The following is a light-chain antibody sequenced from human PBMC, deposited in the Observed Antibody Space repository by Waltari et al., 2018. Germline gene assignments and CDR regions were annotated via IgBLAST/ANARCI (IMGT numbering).Light chain of an antibody. CDR1: SSDVGGYYY. J-gene: IGLJ2*01. Sequence: QSALPQPRSVSGSPGQSVPISCTRTSSDVGGYYYVSWYQQHPGKAPKLMIYDVSKRPSGVPDRFSGSKSGNTASLTISGLQAEDEADYYCCSYAGSYNVVFGGGTKLTVL. V-gene: IGLV2-11*01. CDR2: DVS. CDR3: CSYAGSYNVV.